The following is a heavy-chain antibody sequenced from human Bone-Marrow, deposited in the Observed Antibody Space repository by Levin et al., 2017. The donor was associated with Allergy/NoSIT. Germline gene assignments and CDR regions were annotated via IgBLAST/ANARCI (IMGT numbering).Heavy chain of an antibody. D-gene: IGHD3-3*01. CDR3: AKGNTIFGVGRLDY. CDR1: GFTFSNRA. V-gene: IGHV3-23*01. Sequence: GGSLRLSCAASGFTFSNRAMAWVRQAAGKGLEWVSGISGGGDDTHYADSVKGRFTISRDNSKNTLSLQMNSLRAEDTAIYYCAKGNTIFGVGRLDYWGQGTLVTVSS. J-gene: IGHJ4*02. CDR2: ISGGGDDT.